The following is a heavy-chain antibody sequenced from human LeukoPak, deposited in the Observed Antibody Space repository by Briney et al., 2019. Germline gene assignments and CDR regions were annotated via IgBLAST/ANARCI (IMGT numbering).Heavy chain of an antibody. V-gene: IGHV3-23*01. Sequence: PGGSLRLSCAASGFTFSSYAMSWVRQAPGKGLEWVSAISGSGGSTYYADSVKGRFTISRDNAKNSLYLQMNSLRAEDTALYYCAKDIKRFWVRGVIADYWGQGTLVTVSS. J-gene: IGHJ4*02. CDR1: GFTFSSYA. CDR3: AKDIKRFWVRGVIADY. D-gene: IGHD3-10*01. CDR2: ISGSGGST.